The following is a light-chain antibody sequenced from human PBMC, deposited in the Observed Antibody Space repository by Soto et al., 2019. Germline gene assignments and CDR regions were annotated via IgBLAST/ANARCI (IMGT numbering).Light chain of an antibody. CDR2: AAS. CDR3: QQYHSYPLS. CDR1: QDISSW. V-gene: IGKV1D-16*01. Sequence: DIQMTQSPSSLSASVGDRVSITCRASQDISSWVAWYQHKPEKGPKSLIYAASSLQSGVSSRFSACASGTDFTLTISSLQPEDSATYYCQQYHSYPLSFGGGTKVEIK. J-gene: IGKJ4*01.